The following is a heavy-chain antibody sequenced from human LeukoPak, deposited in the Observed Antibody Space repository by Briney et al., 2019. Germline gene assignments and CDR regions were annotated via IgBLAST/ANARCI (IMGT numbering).Heavy chain of an antibody. D-gene: IGHD5-12*01. Sequence: GGYLRLSCAASGFTFNSYAMNWVRQAPGRGLEWVSFISGISLSIYYADSVKGRFTISRDNSKNTLYLQMNSLRAEDTAVYYCAKTYDSGSYDFDYWGQGTLVTVSS. J-gene: IGHJ4*02. CDR2: ISGISLSI. CDR1: GFTFNSYA. CDR3: AKTYDSGSYDFDY. V-gene: IGHV3-23*01.